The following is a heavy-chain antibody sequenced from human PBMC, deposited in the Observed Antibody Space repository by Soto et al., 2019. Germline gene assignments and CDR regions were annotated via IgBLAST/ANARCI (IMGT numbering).Heavy chain of an antibody. CDR1: GYTFTGYY. J-gene: IGHJ6*02. CDR2: INPNSGGT. CDR3: AISYYDSSGYTDNYYGMDV. Sequence: ASVKVSCKASGYTFTGYYMHWVRQAPGQGLEWMGWINPNSGGTNYAQKFQGWVTMTRDTSISTAYMELSRLRSDDTAVYYCAISYYDSSGYTDNYYGMDVWGQGTTVTVSS. D-gene: IGHD3-22*01. V-gene: IGHV1-2*04.